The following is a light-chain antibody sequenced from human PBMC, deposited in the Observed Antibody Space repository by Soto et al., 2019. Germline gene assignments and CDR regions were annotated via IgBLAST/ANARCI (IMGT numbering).Light chain of an antibody. CDR2: LNSDGSH. J-gene: IGLJ2*01. CDR1: SGHTSYA. CDR3: QTWGSGIHVV. V-gene: IGLV4-69*01. Sequence: QLVLTQSPSASASLGPSVKLTCTLSSGHTSYAIAWHQQQPEKGPRYLMKLNSDGSHSKGDGIPDRFSGSSSGAERYLTISSLQSEDEADYYCQTWGSGIHVVFGGGTKLTVL.